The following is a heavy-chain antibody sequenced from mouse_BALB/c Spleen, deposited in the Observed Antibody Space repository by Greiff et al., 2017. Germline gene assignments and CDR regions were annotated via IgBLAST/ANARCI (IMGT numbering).Heavy chain of an antibody. J-gene: IGHJ1*01. CDR1: GYTFTDYV. D-gene: IGHD1-1*01. V-gene: IGHV1-77*01. CDR2: IYPGSGST. CDR3: ARPYGSSYSYWYFDV. Sequence: QVQLQQSGPELVKPGASVKMSCKASGYTFTDYVISWVKQRTGQGLEWIGEIYPGSGSTYYNEKFKGKATLTADKSSNTAYMQLSSLTSEDSAVYFCARPYGSSYSYWYFDVWGAGTTVTVSS.